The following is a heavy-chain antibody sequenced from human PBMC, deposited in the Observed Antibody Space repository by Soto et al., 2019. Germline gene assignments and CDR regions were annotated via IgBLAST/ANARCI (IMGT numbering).Heavy chain of an antibody. D-gene: IGHD6-6*01. Sequence: QVQLVESGGGVVQPGRSLRLSCAASGFTFSSYGMHWVRQAPGKGLEWVAVISYDGSNKLYADSAKGRFTISRDNSKNTLYLQMNSLRAEDTAVYYCAKEGGYSSSSTNFDYWGQGTLVTVSS. CDR2: ISYDGSNK. CDR3: AKEGGYSSSSTNFDY. CDR1: GFTFSSYG. J-gene: IGHJ4*02. V-gene: IGHV3-30*18.